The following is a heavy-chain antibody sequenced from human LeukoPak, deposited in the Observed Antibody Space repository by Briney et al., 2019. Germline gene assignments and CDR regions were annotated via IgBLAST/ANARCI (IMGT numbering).Heavy chain of an antibody. CDR1: GLTFSSYG. CDR3: ARDGDSGYENYFDY. J-gene: IGHJ4*02. V-gene: IGHV3-30*03. D-gene: IGHD5-12*01. Sequence: GRSLRLSCAASGLTFSSYGMHWVRQAPGKGLEWVAVISYDGSNKYYADSVKGRFTISRDNSKNTLYLQMNSLRAEDTAVYYCARDGDSGYENYFDYWGQGTLVTVSS. CDR2: ISYDGSNK.